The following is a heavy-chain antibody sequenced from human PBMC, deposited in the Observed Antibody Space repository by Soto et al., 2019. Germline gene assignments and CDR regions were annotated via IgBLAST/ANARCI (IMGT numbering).Heavy chain of an antibody. CDR1: GFTFSSYA. J-gene: IGHJ4*02. CDR3: SREEDVDTAMPPNY. CDR2: ISGSGGNT. D-gene: IGHD5-18*01. V-gene: IGHV3-23*01. Sequence: GSLRLSCAASGFTFSSYAMSWVRQAPGKGLEWVSAISGSGGNTYYADSVKGRFTISRDNSKNTLYLQMNSLRAEDTAVYYCSREEDVDTAMPPNYWGQGTLVTVSS.